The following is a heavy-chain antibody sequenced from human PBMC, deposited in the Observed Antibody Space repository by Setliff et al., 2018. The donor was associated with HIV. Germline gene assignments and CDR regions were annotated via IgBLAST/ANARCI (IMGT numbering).Heavy chain of an antibody. Sequence: PSETLSLTCIVSGASITRSKWWTWVRQSPGKRPEWIAEIDHSGSTKYNPSLKSRVTISVDTDKNQFSQQVKSMTRAYTAVYYCVIRRNFDWLMRAGPFDDWGQGTLVTVSS. CDR3: VIRRNFDWLMRAGPFDD. V-gene: IGHV4-4*02. CDR1: GASITRSKW. D-gene: IGHD3-9*01. J-gene: IGHJ4*02. CDR2: IDHSGST.